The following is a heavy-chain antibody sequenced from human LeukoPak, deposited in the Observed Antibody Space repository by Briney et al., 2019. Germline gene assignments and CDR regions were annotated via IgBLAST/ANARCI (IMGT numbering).Heavy chain of an antibody. CDR2: IEQDGSEK. V-gene: IGHV3-7*04. CDR3: ARDRSPCSGGRCYSYNWFDP. D-gene: IGHD2-15*01. CDR1: GFTLSSYW. Sequence: QPGGSLRLSCAASGFTLSSYWMTWVRQAPGKGLEWVANIEQDGSEKYYVDSVKGRFSISRDNAKNSLFLQMNSLRAEDTAVYYCARDRSPCSGGRCYSYNWFDPWGQGTLVTVSS. J-gene: IGHJ5*02.